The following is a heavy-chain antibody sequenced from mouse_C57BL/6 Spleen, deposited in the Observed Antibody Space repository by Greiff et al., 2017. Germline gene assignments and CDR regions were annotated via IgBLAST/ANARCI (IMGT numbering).Heavy chain of an antibody. CDR3: ARRDDYEDYFDY. V-gene: IGHV1-52*01. D-gene: IGHD2-4*01. J-gene: IGHJ2*01. CDR1: GYTFTSYW. Sequence: QVHVKQPGAELVRPGSSVKLSCKASGYTFTSYWMHWVKQRPIQGLEWIGNIDPSDSETHYNQKFKDKATLTVDKSSSTAYMQLSSLTSEDSAVYYCARRDDYEDYFDYWGQGTTLTVSS. CDR2: IDPSDSET.